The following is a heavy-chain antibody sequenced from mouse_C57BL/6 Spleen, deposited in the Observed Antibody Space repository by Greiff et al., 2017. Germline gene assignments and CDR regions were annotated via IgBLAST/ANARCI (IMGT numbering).Heavy chain of an antibody. Sequence: QVQLKQSGAELARPGASVKLSCKASGYTFTSYGISWVKQRTGQGLEWIGEIYPRSGNTYYNEKFKGKATLTADKSSSTAYMELRSLTSEDSAVYFCARLNWDGDYFDYWGQGTTLTVSS. CDR2: IYPRSGNT. D-gene: IGHD4-1*01. J-gene: IGHJ2*01. V-gene: IGHV1-81*01. CDR3: ARLNWDGDYFDY. CDR1: GYTFTSYG.